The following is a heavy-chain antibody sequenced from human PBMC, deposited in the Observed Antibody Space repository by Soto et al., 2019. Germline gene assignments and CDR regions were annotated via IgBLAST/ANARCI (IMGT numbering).Heavy chain of an antibody. V-gene: IGHV3-33*01. CDR3: ARGCSSTSCYVTFDYYYYMDV. CDR2: IWYDGSNK. D-gene: IGHD2-2*01. CDR1: GFTFSSYG. J-gene: IGHJ6*03. Sequence: PGGSLRLSCAASGFTFSSYGKHWVRQAPGKGLEWVAVIWYDGSNKYYADSVKGRFTISRDNSKNTLYLQMNSLRAEDTAVYYCARGCSSTSCYVTFDYYYYMDVWGKGTTVTVPS.